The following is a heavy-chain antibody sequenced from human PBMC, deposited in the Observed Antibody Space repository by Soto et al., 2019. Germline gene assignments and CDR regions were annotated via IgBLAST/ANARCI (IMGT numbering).Heavy chain of an antibody. CDR2: IYYSGST. CDR1: GGSISSGGYY. J-gene: IGHJ6*02. D-gene: IGHD3-10*01. CDR3: ARGPLAYGSGSYGMDV. Sequence: PSETLSLTCTVSGGSISSGGYYWSWIRQHPGKGLEWIGYIYYSGSTYYNPSLKSRVTISVDTSKNQFSLKLSSVTAADTAVYYCARGPLAYGSGSYGMDVWGPGTTVTVSS. V-gene: IGHV4-31*03.